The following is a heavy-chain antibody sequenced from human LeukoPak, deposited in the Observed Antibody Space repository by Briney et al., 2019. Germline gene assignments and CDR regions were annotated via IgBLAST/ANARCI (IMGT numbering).Heavy chain of an antibody. D-gene: IGHD3/OR15-3a*01. CDR1: GFTVSSNY. J-gene: IGHJ3*02. CDR3: AKTVLPWTYDAFDI. V-gene: IGHV3-53*01. CDR2: IYSGGST. Sequence: GGSLRLSCEASGFTVSSNYMSWVRQAPGKGLEWVSVIYSGGSTYYADSVKGRFTISRDNSKNTLYLQMNSLRAEDTAVYYCAKTVLPWTYDAFDIWGQGTMVTVSS.